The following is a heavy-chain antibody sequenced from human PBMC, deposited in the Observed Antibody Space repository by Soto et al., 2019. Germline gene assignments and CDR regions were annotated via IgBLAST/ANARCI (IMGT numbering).Heavy chain of an antibody. Sequence: ASVKVSCKASGGTFSSYAISWVRQAPGQGLEWMGWISAYNGNTNYAQKFQGRVTMTTDTSTSTAYMEVRSLRFDDTAVYYCARECYYGSRSYRFDPWGQGTLVTVSS. CDR3: ARECYYGSRSYRFDP. D-gene: IGHD3-10*01. J-gene: IGHJ5*02. CDR2: ISAYNGNT. V-gene: IGHV1-18*01. CDR1: GGTFSSYA.